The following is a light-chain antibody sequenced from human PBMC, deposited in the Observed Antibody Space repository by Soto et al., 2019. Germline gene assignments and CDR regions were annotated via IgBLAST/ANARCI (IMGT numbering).Light chain of an antibody. CDR3: QSYDSSLRGV. CDR1: NSDIGAGYD. J-gene: IGLJ1*01. Sequence: QSVLTQPPSVSGAPGQRVTISCTGGNSDIGAGYDVHWYQQLPGAAPKLVIYANYNRPSGVPDRFSASKSGTSASLAITGLQADDEADYYCQSYDSSLRGVFGTGTKLTVL. V-gene: IGLV1-40*01. CDR2: ANY.